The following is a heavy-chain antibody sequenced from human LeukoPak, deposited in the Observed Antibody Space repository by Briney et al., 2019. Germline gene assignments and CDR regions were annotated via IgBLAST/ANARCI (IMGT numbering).Heavy chain of an antibody. V-gene: IGHV1-2*02. J-gene: IGHJ5*02. Sequence: RASVKVSCKASGYTFTGHYMHWVRQAPGQGLEWMGWINANSGGTNYVQKFQGRVTMTRDTFISTAYMELSKLRSDDTAMYYCARERPNSSSWYARWFDPWGQGTLVTVSS. CDR1: GYTFTGHY. CDR2: INANSGGT. D-gene: IGHD6-13*01. CDR3: ARERPNSSSWYARWFDP.